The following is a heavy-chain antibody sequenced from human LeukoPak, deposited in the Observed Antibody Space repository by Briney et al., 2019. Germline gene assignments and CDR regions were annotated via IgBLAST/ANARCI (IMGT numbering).Heavy chain of an antibody. CDR2: IYYSGST. D-gene: IGHD6-19*01. V-gene: IGHV4-30-4*01. CDR3: AREGLVRPENWFDP. CDR1: GGSISSGDYY. Sequence: SGTLSLTCTVSGGSISSGDYYWSWIRQPPGKGLEWIGYIYYSGSTYYNPSLKSRVTISVDTSKNQFSLKLSSVTAADTAVYYCAREGLVRPENWFDPRGQGTLVTVSS. J-gene: IGHJ5*02.